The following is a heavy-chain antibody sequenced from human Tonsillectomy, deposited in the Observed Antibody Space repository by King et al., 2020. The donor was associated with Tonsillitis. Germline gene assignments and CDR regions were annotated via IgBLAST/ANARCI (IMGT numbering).Heavy chain of an antibody. Sequence: QLQESGPGLVKPSQTLSLTCTVSGGSISSGDYYWSWIRQPPGKGLEWIGYIYCSGSTYYNPSLKSRVTISVDTSKNQFSLKLSSVTAADTAVYYCAGWTRYNWNSLGLLFDYWGQGTLVTVSS. V-gene: IGHV4-30-4*01. CDR1: GGSISSGDYY. CDR2: IYCSGST. CDR3: AGWTRYNWNSLGLLFDY. J-gene: IGHJ4*02. D-gene: IGHD1-7*01.